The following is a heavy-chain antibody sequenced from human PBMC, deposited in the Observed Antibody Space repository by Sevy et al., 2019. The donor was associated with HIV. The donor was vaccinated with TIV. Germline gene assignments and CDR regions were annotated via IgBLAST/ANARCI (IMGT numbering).Heavy chain of an antibody. Sequence: GGSLRLSCAASGFALSNYYAMHWVRQAPGKGLEWGALISYDGSDKYYADSVKGRFTISRDNFKNTLYLQMNSLTTEDTAVYYCARPRANYVDHYFFYAMDVWGQGTTVTVSS. V-gene: IGHV3-30-3*01. CDR3: ARPRANYVDHYFFYAMDV. J-gene: IGHJ6*02. CDR2: ISYDGSDK. CDR1: GFALSNYYA. D-gene: IGHD4-17*01.